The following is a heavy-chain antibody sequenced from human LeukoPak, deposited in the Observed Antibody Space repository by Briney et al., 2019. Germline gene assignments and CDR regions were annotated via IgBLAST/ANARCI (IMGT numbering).Heavy chain of an antibody. CDR3: VAGVALDY. Sequence: GGSLRLSRTASGLNFSVYYMTWIRQAPGNGLGAPGNGLEWLSHISKTGTSIYYADSVRGRFTISRDNAKNSLYLHMNSLRAEDTAVYYCVAGVALDYWGQGALVTVSS. CDR2: ISKTGTSI. V-gene: IGHV3-11*01. J-gene: IGHJ4*02. D-gene: IGHD3-3*01. CDR1: GLNFSVYY.